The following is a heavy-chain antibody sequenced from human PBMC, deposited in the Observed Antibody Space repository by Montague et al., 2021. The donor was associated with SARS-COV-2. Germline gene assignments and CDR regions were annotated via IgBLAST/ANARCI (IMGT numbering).Heavy chain of an antibody. D-gene: IGHD4-17*01. J-gene: IGHJ4*02. CDR3: ARGTQHDYGDSHYFDY. V-gene: IGHV4-39*01. CDR2: IYSGGTVSYSGTT. CDR1: GDSIGSKGYY. Sequence: SETLSLTCSVSGDSIGSKGYYWDWIRQSPGKGLEWIGTIYSGGTVSYSGTTYYNPSLKSRVTISVDTSKNQFSLKLTSVTASDTAVYYCARGTQHDYGDSHYFDYWGQGALVTVSS.